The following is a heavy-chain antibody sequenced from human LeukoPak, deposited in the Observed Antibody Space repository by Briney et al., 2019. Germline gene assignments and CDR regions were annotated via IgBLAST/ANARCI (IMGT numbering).Heavy chain of an antibody. CDR1: GFTFSTYA. V-gene: IGHV3-30-3*01. J-gene: IGHJ4*02. D-gene: IGHD3-22*01. CDR2: LSSDGNSE. CDR3: ARDYYDSSSYHYNGPFDY. Sequence: GGSLRLSCAASGFTFSTYAMHWVRQAPGKGLEWVAVLSSDGNSEYYADSVKGRFTISRDNSKNTLYLQANSLRAEDTAVYYCARDYYDSSSYHYNGPFDYWGQGTLVTVSS.